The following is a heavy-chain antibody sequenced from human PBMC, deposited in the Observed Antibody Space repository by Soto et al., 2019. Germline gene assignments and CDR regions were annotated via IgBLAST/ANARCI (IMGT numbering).Heavy chain of an antibody. CDR3: ARAGKTFYDFWSGYPYFDY. J-gene: IGHJ4*02. V-gene: IGHV3-11*01. Sequence: GGSLRLSCAPSGFTFSDYYMSWIRQAPGKGLEWVSYISGSDSTRYYADSVKGRFTISRDNAKNSMYLLMNSLRAEDTAVYYCARAGKTFYDFWSGYPYFDYWGQGALVTVSS. D-gene: IGHD3-3*01. CDR2: ISGSDSTR. CDR1: GFTFSDYY.